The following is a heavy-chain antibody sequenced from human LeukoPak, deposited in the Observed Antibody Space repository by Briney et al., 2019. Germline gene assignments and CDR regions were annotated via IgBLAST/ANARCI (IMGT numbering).Heavy chain of an antibody. J-gene: IGHJ2*01. Sequence: GASVKVSCKASGYTFTSYAMHWVRQAPGQRLEWMGWINAGNGNTKYSQEFQGRVTITRDTSASTAYMELSSLRSEDMAVYYCARVRFGESSDWYFDLWGRGTLVTVSS. CDR3: ARVRFGESSDWYFDL. V-gene: IGHV1-3*03. CDR1: GYTFTSYA. D-gene: IGHD3-10*01. CDR2: INAGNGNT.